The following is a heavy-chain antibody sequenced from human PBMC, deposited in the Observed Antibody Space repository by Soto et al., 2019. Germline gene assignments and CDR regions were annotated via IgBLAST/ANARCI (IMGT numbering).Heavy chain of an antibody. J-gene: IGHJ6*02. D-gene: IGHD1-26*01. CDR1: GFTFSSYS. CDR3: ARDLMATTVYYYYYGMDV. Sequence: PVGSLRLSCAASGFTFSSYSMNWVRQAPGKGLEWVSYISSSSSTIYYADSVKGRFTISRDNAKNSLYLQMNSLRDEDTAVYYCARDLMATTVYYYYYGMDVWGQGTTVTVSS. CDR2: ISSSSSTI. V-gene: IGHV3-48*02.